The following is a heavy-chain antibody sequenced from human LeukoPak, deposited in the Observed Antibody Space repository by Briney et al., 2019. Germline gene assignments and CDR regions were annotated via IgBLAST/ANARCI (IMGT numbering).Heavy chain of an antibody. CDR3: ARDPRGAAGTYGMDV. CDR1: GFTFSSYG. CDR2: IWYDGSNK. V-gene: IGHV3-33*01. D-gene: IGHD6-13*01. J-gene: IGHJ6*02. Sequence: GGSLRLSCAASGFTFSSYGMHWVRQAPGKGLEWVAVIWYDGSNKYYADSVKGRFTISRDNSKNTLYLQMNSLRAEDTAVYYCARDPRGAAGTYGMDVWGQGTTVTVSS.